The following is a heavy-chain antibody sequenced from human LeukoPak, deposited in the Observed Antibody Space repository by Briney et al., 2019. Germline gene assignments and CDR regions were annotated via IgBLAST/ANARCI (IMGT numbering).Heavy chain of an antibody. J-gene: IGHJ6*03. CDR3: AKDSAFYYIDV. D-gene: IGHD3-10*01. CDR1: GFTFSSYA. V-gene: IGHV3-30*02. CDR2: IRYNGNNQ. Sequence: GGSLRLSCAASGFTFSSYAMSWVRQAPGKGPEWVAFIRYNGNNQYYADSVKGRFTISRDNSKNTLYLQMNSLKGDDTAVYYCAKDSAFYYIDVWGKGTTVIISS.